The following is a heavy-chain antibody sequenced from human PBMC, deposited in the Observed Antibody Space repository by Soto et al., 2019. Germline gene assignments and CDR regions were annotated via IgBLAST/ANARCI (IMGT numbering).Heavy chain of an antibody. CDR1: GFSFSTFE. V-gene: IGHV3-48*03. CDR2: INSGSDTI. Sequence: EVHLVASGGALVQPGGSLRLSCAASGFSFSTFEMNWVRQAPGKGLEWVAYINSGSDTIHYADSVRGRFTVSRDNAKNSLFLQMNSLRVEDTALYYCARDRAAGGYWGQGTLVTVSS. CDR3: ARDRAAGGY. D-gene: IGHD6-13*01. J-gene: IGHJ4*02.